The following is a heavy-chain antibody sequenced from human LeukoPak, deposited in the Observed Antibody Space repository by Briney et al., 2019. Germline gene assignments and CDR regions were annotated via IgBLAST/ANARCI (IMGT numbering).Heavy chain of an antibody. CDR3: ARDLVTVTKGFDI. CDR1: DDSFSSHY. J-gene: IGHJ3*02. CDR2: ISYIGST. D-gene: IGHD4-17*01. Sequence: SETLSLTCAVSDDSFSSHYWTWIRQPPWKGLEWIGYISYIGSTNYNPSLKSRVTISIDTSKNQFSLKLTSVTAADTAVYYCARDLVTVTKGFDIWGQGTMVRVSS. V-gene: IGHV4-59*11.